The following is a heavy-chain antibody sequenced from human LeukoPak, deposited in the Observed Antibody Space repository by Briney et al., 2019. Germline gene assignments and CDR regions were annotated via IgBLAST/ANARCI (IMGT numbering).Heavy chain of an antibody. V-gene: IGHV3-23*01. D-gene: IGHD4-11*01. J-gene: IGHJ5*02. Sequence: GGSLRLSCAASGFPFSGHSMTGVRQTPGKGLEGVSVIFRYGVKTYYADSLKGRFTISRDNSKSTLYLQMTSLRADDTAVYYCARVGDWSNYFGMDAWGQGALVTVSS. CDR2: IFRYGVKT. CDR3: ARVGDWSNYFGMDA. CDR1: GFPFSGHS.